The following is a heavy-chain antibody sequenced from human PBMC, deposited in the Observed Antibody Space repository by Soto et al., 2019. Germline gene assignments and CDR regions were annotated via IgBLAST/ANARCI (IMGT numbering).Heavy chain of an antibody. CDR1: DGSLRNYY. D-gene: IGHD1-1*01. V-gene: IGHV4-34*01. J-gene: IGHJ6*02. CDR3: ARPETGSGGMDV. Sequence: SETLSLTCAVSDGSLRNYYWGWIRQTPGKGLEWIGEITHIGITHYNPSLQSRVTISADTSKNQFSLKLSSVTAADTAVYYCARPETGSGGMDVWGQGTTVTVSS. CDR2: ITHIGIT.